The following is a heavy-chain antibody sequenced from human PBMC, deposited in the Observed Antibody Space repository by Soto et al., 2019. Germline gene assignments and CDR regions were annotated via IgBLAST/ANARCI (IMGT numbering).Heavy chain of an antibody. J-gene: IGHJ1*01. CDR3: ARDPRRITGTTSSEDFQF. CDR1: GGTFIGYA. D-gene: IGHD1-20*01. V-gene: IGHV1-69*01. Sequence: QAHLMQSGAEVKKPGSSVKVSCKASGGTFIGYAISWVRQRPGRGIEWMGVIIPIFGITTYAEKLQGRITLAADESTGTAFMDLRSLISEDTAVYYCARDPRRITGTTSSEDFQFWGPGNVVSVSS. CDR2: IIPIFGIT.